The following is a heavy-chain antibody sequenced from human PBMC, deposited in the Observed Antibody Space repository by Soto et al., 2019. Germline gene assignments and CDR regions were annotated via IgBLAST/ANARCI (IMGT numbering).Heavy chain of an antibody. CDR3: ARGLYYYDSSGYWGY. Sequence: EVQLVESGGGSVQPGGSLRLYCAASGFTFSSYSMNWVRQAPGKGLEWVSYISSSSSTIYYADSVKGRFTISRDNAKNSLYLQMNSLRDEDTAVYYCARGLYYYDSSGYWGYWGQGTLVTVSS. CDR1: GFTFSSYS. D-gene: IGHD3-22*01. J-gene: IGHJ4*02. V-gene: IGHV3-48*02. CDR2: ISSSSSTI.